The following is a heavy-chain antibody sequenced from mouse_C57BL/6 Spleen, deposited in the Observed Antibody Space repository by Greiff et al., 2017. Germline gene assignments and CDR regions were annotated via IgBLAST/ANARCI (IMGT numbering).Heavy chain of an antibody. CDR1: GYTFTDYN. D-gene: IGHD2-3*01. Sequence: VQLKESGPELVKPGASVKIPCKASGYTFTDYNMDWVKQSPGKSLEWIGDINPNHGGTIYNQKFTGQATLTVDKSSSTAYMGLRSLTSEGTAVYYCTLYDGYYYWFAYWGQGTLVTVSA. J-gene: IGHJ3*01. CDR3: TLYDGYYYWFAY. V-gene: IGHV1-18*01. CDR2: INPNHGGT.